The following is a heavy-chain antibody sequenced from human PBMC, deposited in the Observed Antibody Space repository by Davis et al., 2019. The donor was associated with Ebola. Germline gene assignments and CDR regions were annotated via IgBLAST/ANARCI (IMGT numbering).Heavy chain of an antibody. D-gene: IGHD6-6*01. V-gene: IGHV4-39*07. Sequence: MPGGSLRLSCTVSGGSITSSSYYWGWIRQPPGKGLEWIGSIYHSGSTNYNPSLKSRATISVDTSKKQFSLKLSSVTAADTAVYYCARRSNSPFDYWGQGTLVTVSS. J-gene: IGHJ4*02. CDR3: ARRSNSPFDY. CDR2: IYHSGST. CDR1: GGSITSSSYY.